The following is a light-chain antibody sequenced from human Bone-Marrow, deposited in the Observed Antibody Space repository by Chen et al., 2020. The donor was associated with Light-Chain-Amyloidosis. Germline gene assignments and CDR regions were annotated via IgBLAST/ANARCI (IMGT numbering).Light chain of an antibody. V-gene: IGKV3-15*01. Sequence: EIVLTQSPATLSVSPGERAILSCRAIQNVNNNLAWYQQKPGQAPRLLIYGASTRATGIPARVSGDVSGTEFTLTMSSMQSEDFAIYYWQQFDKGPRTFGQGTKVEIK. CDR3: QQFDKGPRT. CDR1: QNVNNN. J-gene: IGKJ1*01. CDR2: GAS.